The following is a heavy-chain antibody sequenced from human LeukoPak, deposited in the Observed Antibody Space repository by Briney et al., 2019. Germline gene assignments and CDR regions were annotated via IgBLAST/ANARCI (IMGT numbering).Heavy chain of an antibody. CDR2: ISSSGSTI. Sequence: PGGSLRLSCAASGFTFSSYAMSWVRQAPGKGLEWVSYISSSGSTIYYADSVKGRFTISRDNAKNSLYLQMNSLRAEDTAVYYCARAVITLTNDYWGQGTLVTVSS. J-gene: IGHJ4*02. V-gene: IGHV3-48*04. CDR1: GFTFSSYA. D-gene: IGHD3-10*01. CDR3: ARAVITLTNDY.